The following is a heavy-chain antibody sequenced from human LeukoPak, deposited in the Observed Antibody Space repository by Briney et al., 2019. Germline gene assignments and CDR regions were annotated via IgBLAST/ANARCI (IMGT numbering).Heavy chain of an antibody. CDR3: AKGTSSGWYYFDY. CDR2: IYHSGDT. Sequence: PSETLSLTCIVSGYSITSGYYWGWIRQPPGKGLEWIGSIYHSGDTYYNPSLKSRVTISVDTSKDQFSLKLDSVTAADTAVYYCAKGTSSGWYYFDYWGQGTLVTVSS. D-gene: IGHD6-19*01. CDR1: GYSITSGYY. J-gene: IGHJ4*02. V-gene: IGHV4-38-2*02.